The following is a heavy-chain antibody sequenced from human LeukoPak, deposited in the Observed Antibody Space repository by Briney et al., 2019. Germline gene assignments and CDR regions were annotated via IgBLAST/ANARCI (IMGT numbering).Heavy chain of an antibody. D-gene: IGHD6-13*01. CDR3: ATGGGIAAAGSIYYGMDV. CDR1: GYTLTELS. Sequence: ASVKVSCKVSGYTLTELSMHWVRQAPGKGLEWMGGFDPEDGETIYAQKFQGRVTMTEDTSTDTAYMELSSLGSEDTAVYYCATGGGIAAAGSIYYGMDVWGKGTTVTVSS. J-gene: IGHJ6*04. CDR2: FDPEDGET. V-gene: IGHV1-24*01.